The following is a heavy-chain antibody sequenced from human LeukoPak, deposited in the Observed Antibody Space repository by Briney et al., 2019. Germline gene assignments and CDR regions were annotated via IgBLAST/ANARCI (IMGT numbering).Heavy chain of an antibody. D-gene: IGHD6-19*01. Sequence: PSETLSLTCTVSGGSISGYYWTWIRQPPGKGLEWIGYIYYSGSTNYNPSLNSRVTISVDTSKNQFSLKLSSVTAADTAVYYCARVVAVAGSLFFDSWGQGTLVSVSS. J-gene: IGHJ4*02. CDR2: IYYSGST. V-gene: IGHV4-59*01. CDR3: ARVVAVAGSLFFDS. CDR1: GGSISGYY.